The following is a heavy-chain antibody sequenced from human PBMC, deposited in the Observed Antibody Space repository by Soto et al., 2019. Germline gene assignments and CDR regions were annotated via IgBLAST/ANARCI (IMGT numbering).Heavy chain of an antibody. D-gene: IGHD3-3*01. CDR1: GGSFSGYY. CDR2: INHSGST. J-gene: IGHJ4*02. CDR3: ARKSFWSGSVFPNYFDY. V-gene: IGHV4-34*01. Sequence: SETLSLTYAVYGGSFSGYYWSWIRQPPGKGLEWIGEINHSGSTNYNPSLKSRVTISVDTSKNQFSLKLSSVTAADTAVYYCARKSFWSGSVFPNYFDYWGQGTLVTVSS.